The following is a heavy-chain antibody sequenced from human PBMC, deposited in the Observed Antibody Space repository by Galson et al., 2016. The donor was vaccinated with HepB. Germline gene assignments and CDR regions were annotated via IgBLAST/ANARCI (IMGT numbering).Heavy chain of an antibody. D-gene: IGHD7-27*01. Sequence: SVTVSCKASGYTFTPYGISWVRQAPGQRLDWIGWISAYPGNTNYAQHFQGRVIMSTDTAKGTAYMELRGLRSNDTAIYYCARTGDLRLDYWGQGTLVTVSS. CDR3: ARTGDLRLDY. V-gene: IGHV1-18*04. CDR2: ISAYPGNT. J-gene: IGHJ4*02. CDR1: GYTFTPYG.